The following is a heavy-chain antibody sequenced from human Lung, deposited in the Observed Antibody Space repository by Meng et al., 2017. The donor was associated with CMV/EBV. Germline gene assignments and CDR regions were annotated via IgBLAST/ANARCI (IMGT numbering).Heavy chain of an antibody. D-gene: IGHD2-8*01. CDR2: IKQDGSDK. V-gene: IGHV3-7*01. CDR3: ARGGPCSNGVCSDYGMDV. Sequence: GGSLRLSCAASGFTFSGYWMNWVRQTPGKGLEWVANIKQDGSDKYYADSVKGRFTISRDNAENSLYLQMNSLRAEDTAIYYCARGGPCSNGVCSDYGMDVWGQGXTVTVSS. J-gene: IGHJ6*02. CDR1: GFTFSGYW.